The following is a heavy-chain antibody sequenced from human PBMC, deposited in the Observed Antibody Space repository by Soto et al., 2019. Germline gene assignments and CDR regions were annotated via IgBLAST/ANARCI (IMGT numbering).Heavy chain of an antibody. CDR2: IIPILGIA. Sequence: QVQLVQSGAEVKKPGSSVKVSCKASGGTFSSYTISWVRQAPGQGLEWMGRIIPILGIANYAQKFQGRVTITADKSTSTAYMELSSRRSEDTAVYYCAPPTGVTGTTHYSSMAVWGKGTTVPVPS. D-gene: IGHD1-20*01. CDR1: GGTFSSYT. V-gene: IGHV1-69*02. CDR3: APPTGVTGTTHYSSMAV. J-gene: IGHJ6*03.